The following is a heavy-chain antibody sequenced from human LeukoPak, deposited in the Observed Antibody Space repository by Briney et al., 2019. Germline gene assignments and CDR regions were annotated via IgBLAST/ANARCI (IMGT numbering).Heavy chain of an antibody. J-gene: IGHJ6*03. CDR3: ATVSDSSSWNYYYYMDV. Sequence: KPSETLSLTCTVSGYSISSGYYWGWIRQPPGKGLEWIGYIYYSGSTNYNPSLKSRVTISVDTSKNQFSLKLSSVTAADTAVYYCATVSDSSSWNYYYYMDVWGKGTTVTISS. CDR1: GYSISSGYY. CDR2: IYYSGST. D-gene: IGHD6-13*01. V-gene: IGHV4-61*01.